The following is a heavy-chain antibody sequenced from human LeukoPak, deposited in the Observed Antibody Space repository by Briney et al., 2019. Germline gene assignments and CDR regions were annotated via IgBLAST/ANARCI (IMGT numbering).Heavy chain of an antibody. J-gene: IGHJ3*02. CDR2: IYASGST. D-gene: IGHD5-18*01. CDR1: GGSISSTGYY. V-gene: IGHV4-61*02. Sequence: SQTLSLTCTVSGGSISSTGYYWSWMRQPAGKGLEWIGRIYASGSTNYNPSLKSRVTISVDTSKNQFSLKPSSVTAADTAVYYCARDYTTALVRSAFDIWGQGTMVTVSS. CDR3: ARDYTTALVRSAFDI.